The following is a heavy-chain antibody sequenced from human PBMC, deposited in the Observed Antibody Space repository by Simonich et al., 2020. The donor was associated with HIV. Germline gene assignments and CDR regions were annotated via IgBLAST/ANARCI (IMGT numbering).Heavy chain of an antibody. CDR3: ARLTAGGLGEYFQH. CDR1: GGSFSGYY. D-gene: IGHD6-13*01. Sequence: QVQLQQWGAGLLKPSETLSLTCAVYGGSFSGYYWSWIRQPPGKGLEWIGEITHSGSTNDNPSLKSRVTISVDTSKNQFSLKLSSVTAADTAVYYCARLTAGGLGEYFQHWGQGTLVTVSS. J-gene: IGHJ1*01. CDR2: ITHSGST. V-gene: IGHV4-34*01.